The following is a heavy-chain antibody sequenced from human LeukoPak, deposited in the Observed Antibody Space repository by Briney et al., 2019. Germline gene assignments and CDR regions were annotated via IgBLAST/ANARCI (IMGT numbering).Heavy chain of an antibody. CDR3: AKHGDTAMWLDY. J-gene: IGHJ4*02. V-gene: IGHV3-48*01. Sequence: GGSLRLSCAASGFTFSSYSMNWVRQAPGKGLEWVSYISSSSSTIYYADSVKGRFTISRDSSKNTLNLQMNSLRAEDTAVYYCAKHGDTAMWLDYWGQGTLVTVSS. CDR1: GFTFSSYS. D-gene: IGHD5-18*01. CDR2: ISSSSSTI.